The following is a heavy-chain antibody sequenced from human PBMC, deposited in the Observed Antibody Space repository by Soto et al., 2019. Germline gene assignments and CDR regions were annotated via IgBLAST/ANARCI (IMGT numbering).Heavy chain of an antibody. Sequence: AGGSLRLSCAASGFTVSSYAMSWVRQAPGKGLEWVSAISGSGGSTYYADSVKGRVTISRDNSKNTRYLQMNSLRAEDTAVHYCARRTVYDYYYGLDVWGRGTIVTV. CDR1: GFTVSSYA. V-gene: IGHV3-23*01. CDR2: ISGSGGST. J-gene: IGHJ6*02. D-gene: IGHD4-4*01. CDR3: ARRTVYDYYYGLDV.